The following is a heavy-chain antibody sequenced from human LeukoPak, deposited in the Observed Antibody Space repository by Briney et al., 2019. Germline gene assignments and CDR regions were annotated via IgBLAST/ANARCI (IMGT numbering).Heavy chain of an antibody. CDR3: AELGITMIGGV. J-gene: IGHJ6*04. CDR2: IRFDGHDK. V-gene: IGHV3-30*02. CDR1: GFTFSHYG. D-gene: IGHD3-10*02. Sequence: PGGSLRLFCAASGFTFSHYGFHWVRQAPGKGPEWVSFIRFDGHDKFYAETVKGRFTTSKDTSRNTLYLQMNSLRAEDTAVYYCAELGITMIGGVWGKGTTVTISS.